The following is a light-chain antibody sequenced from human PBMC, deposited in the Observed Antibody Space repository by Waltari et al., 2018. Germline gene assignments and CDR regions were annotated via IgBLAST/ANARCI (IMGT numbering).Light chain of an antibody. CDR3: QQYGSSPRT. V-gene: IGKV3-20*01. CDR1: QSVTGSY. J-gene: IGKJ1*01. CDR2: GAS. Sequence: EIVLTQSPGPLPLSPGERATLSCRPSQSVTGSYLAWYQQNPGQAPRLLISGASSRATGIPDRFSGSGSGPDFTLTISRLEPEDFAVYYCQQYGSSPRTFGQGTRVEIK.